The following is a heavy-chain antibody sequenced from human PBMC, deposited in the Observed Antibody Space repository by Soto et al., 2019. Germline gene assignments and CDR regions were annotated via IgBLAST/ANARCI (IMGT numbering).Heavy chain of an antibody. Sequence: QVQLVQSEAEVKKPGASVKVSCKASGYTFTSYGMHWVRQAPGQRLEWMGWINAGNGNTKYSQKFQGRVTITRDTSASTAYMELSSLRSEDTAVYYCARGLNVYYFDYWGQGTLVTVSS. V-gene: IGHV1-3*01. J-gene: IGHJ4*02. CDR1: GYTFTSYG. CDR2: INAGNGNT. D-gene: IGHD3-16*01. CDR3: ARGLNVYYFDY.